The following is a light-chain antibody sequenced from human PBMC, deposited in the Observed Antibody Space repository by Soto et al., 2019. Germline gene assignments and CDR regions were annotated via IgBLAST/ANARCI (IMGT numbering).Light chain of an antibody. CDR1: QSVGSN. V-gene: IGKV3-15*01. CDR3: QQYNRWPIT. CDR2: GAS. Sequence: EIVMTQSPATLSVCPGERATLSCRASQSVGSNLAWYKQKPGQAPRLLIYGASTRATDISARFSGSGSGTEFTLTISSLQSEDFAVYYCQQYNRWPITFGQGTRLEIK. J-gene: IGKJ5*01.